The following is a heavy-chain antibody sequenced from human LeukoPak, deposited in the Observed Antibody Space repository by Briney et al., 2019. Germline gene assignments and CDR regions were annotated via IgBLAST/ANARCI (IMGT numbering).Heavy chain of an antibody. Sequence: GGSLRLSCAACGHTLNTYNMNWPRQAPGKGLEWVSYISSSSSAIYYADSVKGRFTISRDNAKNSLYLQMNSLRDEDTAVYYCARRGVVVTHFDYWGQGTLVTVSS. CDR2: ISSSSSAI. D-gene: IGHD3-22*01. CDR3: ARRGVVVTHFDY. J-gene: IGHJ4*02. CDR1: GHTLNTYN. V-gene: IGHV3-48*02.